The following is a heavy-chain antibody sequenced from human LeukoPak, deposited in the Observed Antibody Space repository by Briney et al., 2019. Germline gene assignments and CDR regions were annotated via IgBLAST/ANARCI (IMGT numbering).Heavy chain of an antibody. V-gene: IGHV3-23*01. CDR3: AKGRIAPDD. Sequence: GGSLRLSCEASGFIFSDYGMSWVRQAPGKGLEWVSGISGSGGGTYYADSVQGRFTISRDNSRNTLYLQMNSLRVDDTALYYCAKGRIAPDDWGQGTLVTVSS. J-gene: IGHJ4*02. CDR1: GFIFSDYG. CDR2: ISGSGGGT. D-gene: IGHD2-21*01.